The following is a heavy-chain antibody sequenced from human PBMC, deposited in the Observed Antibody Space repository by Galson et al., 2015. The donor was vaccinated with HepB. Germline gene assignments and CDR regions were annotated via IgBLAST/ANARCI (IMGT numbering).Heavy chain of an antibody. J-gene: IGHJ4*02. V-gene: IGHV1-69*06. CDR2: ISRIFGTA. CDR1: GRTFSSYA. D-gene: IGHD5-18*01. CDR3: ATDDECSSGYVY. Sequence: SVKVSCKASGRTFSSYAISWVRQAPGQGLEWMGGISRIFGTANYAQKFQGRVTMTEDTSTDTAYMELSSLRSEDTAVYYCATDDECSSGYVYWGQGTRVTVSS.